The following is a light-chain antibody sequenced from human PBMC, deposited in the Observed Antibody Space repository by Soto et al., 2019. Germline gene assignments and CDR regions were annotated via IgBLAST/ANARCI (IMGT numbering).Light chain of an antibody. CDR2: LDSDGSH. Sequence: QSVLTQSPSASASLGASVKLTCTLSSGHSNYAIAWHQQQPEKGPRYLMKLDSDGSHSKGDVIPDRFSGSSSGAERYLTISSLQSEDEADYYCKTWGTGTWVFGGGTKLTVL. J-gene: IGLJ3*02. CDR3: KTWGTGTWV. CDR1: SGHSNYA. V-gene: IGLV4-69*01.